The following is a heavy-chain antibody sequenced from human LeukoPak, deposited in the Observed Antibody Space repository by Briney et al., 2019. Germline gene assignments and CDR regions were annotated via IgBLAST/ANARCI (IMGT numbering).Heavy chain of an antibody. CDR1: GFTFTSYW. J-gene: IGHJ6*03. CDR2: IDSDGSTI. Sequence: GGSLRLSCAASGFTFTSYWMHWVRQAPGKGLVWVSRIDSDGSTINYADSVKGRFTISRDNAKNTLYLQMNSLRADDTAVYYCARFAAGGSYYYYMDVWGKGTTVTVSS. V-gene: IGHV3-74*01. CDR3: ARFAAGGSYYYYMDV. D-gene: IGHD6-25*01.